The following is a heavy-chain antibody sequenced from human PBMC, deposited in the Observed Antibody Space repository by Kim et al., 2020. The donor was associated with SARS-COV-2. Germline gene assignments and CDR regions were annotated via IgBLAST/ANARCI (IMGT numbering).Heavy chain of an antibody. J-gene: IGHJ5*02. CDR1: GGTFSSYA. CDR3: ARDCMVRGEFLDWFDP. V-gene: IGHV1-69*13. Sequence: SVKVSCKASGGTFSSYAISWVRQAPGQGLEWMGGIIPIFGTANYAQKFQGRVTITADESTSTAYMELSSLRSEDTAVYYCARDCMVRGEFLDWFDPWGQGTLVTVSS. D-gene: IGHD3-10*01. CDR2: IIPIFGTA.